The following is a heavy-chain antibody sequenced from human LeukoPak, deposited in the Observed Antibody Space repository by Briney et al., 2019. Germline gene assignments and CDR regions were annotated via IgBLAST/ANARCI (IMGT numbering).Heavy chain of an antibody. CDR3: ARVGYSSSTSCRRTPQRGGWFDP. CDR1: GYTFTSYY. J-gene: IGHJ5*02. CDR2: INPSGGST. Sequence: ASVKVSCKASGYTFTSYYMHWVRQAPGQGLEWMGIINPSGGSTSYAQKFRGRVTMTRDTSTSTVYMELSSLRSEDTAVYYCARVGYSSSTSCRRTPQRGGWFDPWGQGTLVTVSS. V-gene: IGHV1-46*01. D-gene: IGHD2-2*01.